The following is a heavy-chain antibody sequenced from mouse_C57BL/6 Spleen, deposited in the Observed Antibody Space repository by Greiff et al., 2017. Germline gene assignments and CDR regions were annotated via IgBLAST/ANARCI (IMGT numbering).Heavy chain of an antibody. J-gene: IGHJ2*01. CDR3: ARIYYGSSYVDY. Sequence: EVKLVESGGGLVKPGGSLKLSCAASGFTFSDYGMHWVRQAPEKGLEWVAYISSGSSTIYYADTVKGRFTISRDNAKNTLFLQMTSLGSEDTAMYYCARIYYGSSYVDYWGQGTTLTVSS. CDR1: GFTFSDYG. V-gene: IGHV5-17*01. D-gene: IGHD1-1*01. CDR2: ISSGSSTI.